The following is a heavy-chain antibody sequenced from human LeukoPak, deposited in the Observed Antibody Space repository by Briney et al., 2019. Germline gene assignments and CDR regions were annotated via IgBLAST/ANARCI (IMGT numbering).Heavy chain of an antibody. Sequence: SETLSLTCTVSGGSISSGDYYWSWIRRPPGKGLEWIGYIYYSGSTYYNPSLKSRVTISVDTSKNQFSLKLSSVTAADTAVYYCARVIVRGYSYGYGPDYSDYWGQGTLVTVSS. V-gene: IGHV4-30-4*01. J-gene: IGHJ4*02. CDR3: ARVIVRGYSYGYGPDYSDY. CDR2: IYYSGST. CDR1: GGSISSGDYY. D-gene: IGHD5-18*01.